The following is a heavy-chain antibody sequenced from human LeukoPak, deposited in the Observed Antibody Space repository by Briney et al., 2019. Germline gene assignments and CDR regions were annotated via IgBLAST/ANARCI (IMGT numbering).Heavy chain of an antibody. Sequence: ASVKVSCKASGYTFTGYYMHWVRQAPGQGLEWMGWISAYNGNTNYAQKLQGRVTMTTDTSTSTAYMELRSLRSDDTAVYYCARDEAYYDFWSGYYSFDYWGQGTLVTVSS. D-gene: IGHD3-3*01. CDR3: ARDEAYYDFWSGYYSFDY. CDR2: ISAYNGNT. CDR1: GYTFTGYY. V-gene: IGHV1-18*04. J-gene: IGHJ4*02.